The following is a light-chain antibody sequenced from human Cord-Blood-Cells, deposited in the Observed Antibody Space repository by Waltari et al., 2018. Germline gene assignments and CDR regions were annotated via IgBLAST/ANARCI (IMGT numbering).Light chain of an antibody. V-gene: IGLV2-11*01. CDR1: SSDVGGYNY. CDR2: DVS. Sequence: QSALTPPRSVSGSPGQSVTISCTGTSSDVGGYNYVSWYQQHPGKAPKLMIYDVSKRPSGVPDRFSGSKSGNTASLTIFGLQAEDEADYYCCSYAGSYTFVVFGGGTKLTVL. J-gene: IGLJ2*01. CDR3: CSYAGSYTFVV.